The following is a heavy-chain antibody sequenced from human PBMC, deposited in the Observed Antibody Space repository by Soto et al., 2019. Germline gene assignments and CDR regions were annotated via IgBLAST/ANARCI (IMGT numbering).Heavy chain of an antibody. CDR3: AKNSGYDYYMDV. CDR2: ISYDGSNK. CDR1: GFTFSSYG. J-gene: IGHJ6*03. D-gene: IGHD3-10*01. V-gene: IGHV3-30*18. Sequence: QVQLVESGGGVVQPGRSLRLSCAASGFTFSSYGMHWVRQAPGKGLEWVAVISYDGSNKYYADSVKGRFTISRDNSKNTLYLQMNSLRAEDTAVYYCAKNSGYDYYMDVWGKGTTVTVSS.